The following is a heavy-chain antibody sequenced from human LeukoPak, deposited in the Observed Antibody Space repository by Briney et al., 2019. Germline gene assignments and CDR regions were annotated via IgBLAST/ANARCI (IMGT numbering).Heavy chain of an antibody. CDR3: AKGTDYGDYDRYWYFDL. CDR2: ISGSGGST. CDR1: GFNFSSYA. D-gene: IGHD4-17*01. J-gene: IGHJ2*01. Sequence: GGSLRLSCAASGFNFSSYAMSWVRQAPGKGLEWVSSISGSGGSTYYADSVKGRFTISRDNSKNTLYLQVNSLRAEDTAVYYCAKGTDYGDYDRYWYFDLWGRGTLVTVSS. V-gene: IGHV3-23*01.